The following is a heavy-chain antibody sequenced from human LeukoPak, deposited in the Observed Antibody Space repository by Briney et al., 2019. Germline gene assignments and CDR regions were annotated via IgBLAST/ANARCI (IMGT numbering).Heavy chain of an antibody. D-gene: IGHD3-10*01. V-gene: IGHV3-23*01. Sequence: GGSPRLSCAASGFTFSSYAMSWVRQAPGKGLEWVSTITGNAGNTYYADSVKGRFTASRDNSRNTLYLQMNSLRAEDTAVYHCAKGGGSERNYYMDVWGKGTTVTVSS. CDR2: ITGNAGNT. CDR1: GFTFSSYA. CDR3: AKGGGSERNYYMDV. J-gene: IGHJ6*03.